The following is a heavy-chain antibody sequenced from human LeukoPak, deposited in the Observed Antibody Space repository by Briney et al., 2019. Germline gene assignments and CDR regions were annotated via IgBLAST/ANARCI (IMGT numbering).Heavy chain of an antibody. V-gene: IGHV3-15*01. J-gene: IGHJ4*02. D-gene: IGHD3-22*01. Sequence: GGSLRLSCAASGFTFSNAWMSWVRQAPGKGLEWVGRIKCKTDGGTTAYAAPVKGRFTISRDNSKDTLFLQMHSLRADDTAVYYCAREYSSGYYRTFDFWGQGTLVTVSS. CDR1: GFTFSNAW. CDR3: AREYSSGYYRTFDF. CDR2: IKCKTDGGTT.